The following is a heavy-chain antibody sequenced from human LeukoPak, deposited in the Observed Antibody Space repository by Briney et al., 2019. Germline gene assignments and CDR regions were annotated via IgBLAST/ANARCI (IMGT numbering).Heavy chain of an antibody. CDR2: IYYSGST. Sequence: SETLSLTCTVSRGSISSSSYYWAWIRQSPGKGLECIGSIYYSGSTYYNPSLKSRVTISVDTSKNQFSLKLSSVTAADTAVYYCARQRCSGGSCFFSDYFDYWGQGALVTVSS. CDR3: ARQRCSGGSCFFSDYFDY. CDR1: RGSISSSSYY. D-gene: IGHD2-15*01. V-gene: IGHV4-39*01. J-gene: IGHJ4*02.